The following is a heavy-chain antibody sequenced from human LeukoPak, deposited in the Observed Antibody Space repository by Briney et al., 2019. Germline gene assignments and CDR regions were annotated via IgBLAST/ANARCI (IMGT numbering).Heavy chain of an antibody. CDR2: IIPIFGTA. CDR3: ARTMVRGVMPYYYYYGMDV. J-gene: IGHJ6*02. Sequence: SVKVSCKASGGTFSCYAISWVRQAPGQGLEWMGGIIPIFGTANYAQKFQGRVTITADESTSTAYMELSSLRSEDTAVYYCARTMVRGVMPYYYYYGMDVWGQGTTVTVSS. V-gene: IGHV1-69*13. CDR1: GGTFSCYA. D-gene: IGHD3-10*01.